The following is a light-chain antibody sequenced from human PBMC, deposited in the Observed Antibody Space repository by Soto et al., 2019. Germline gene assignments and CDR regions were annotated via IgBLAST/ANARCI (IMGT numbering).Light chain of an antibody. CDR2: GAS. J-gene: IGKJ3*01. CDR1: QSVSSSY. V-gene: IGKV3-20*01. Sequence: EIVLTQSPGTLSLSPGARATLSCRASQSVSSSYLAWYQQKPGQAPRLLIYGASSRGTGIPDRFSGSGSGTDFTLTISRLEPEDFAGYYCQQYGSSPTFGPGTKVDIK. CDR3: QQYGSSPT.